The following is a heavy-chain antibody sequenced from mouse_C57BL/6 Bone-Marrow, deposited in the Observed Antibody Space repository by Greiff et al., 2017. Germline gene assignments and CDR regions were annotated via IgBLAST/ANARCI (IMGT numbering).Heavy chain of an antibody. V-gene: IGHV1-64*01. D-gene: IGHD1-1*01. J-gene: IGHJ2*01. Sequence: QVQLQQPGAELVKPGASVKLSCKASGYTFTSYWMHWVKQRPGQGLEWIGMIHPNSGSTNYNEKFKSKATLTVDKSSSTAYMQLSSLTSEDSAVYYCEYYGSSYPYFDYWGQGTTLTVSS. CDR2: IHPNSGST. CDR3: EYYGSSYPYFDY. CDR1: GYTFTSYW.